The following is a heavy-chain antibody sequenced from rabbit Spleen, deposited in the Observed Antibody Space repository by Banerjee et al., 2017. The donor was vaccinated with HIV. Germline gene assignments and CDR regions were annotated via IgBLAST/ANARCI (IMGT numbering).Heavy chain of an antibody. CDR2: IAGDSSGFT. V-gene: IGHV1S40*01. D-gene: IGHD2-1*01. Sequence: QSLEESGGDLVKPGASLTLTCTASGVSFSSSDYMCWVRQAPGKGLEWISCIAGDSSGFTYSATWAKGRFTCSKTSSTTVTLQMTSLTVADTATYFCARGSATMTMVITGFYLNLWGPGTLVTVS. J-gene: IGHJ4*01. CDR3: ARGSATMTMVITGFYLNL. CDR1: GVSFSSSDY.